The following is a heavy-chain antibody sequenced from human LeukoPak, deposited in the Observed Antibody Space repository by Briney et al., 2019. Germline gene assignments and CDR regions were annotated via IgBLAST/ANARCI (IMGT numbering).Heavy chain of an antibody. D-gene: IGHD3-16*01. CDR3: AKAPRFGDHAAEYFYYYMDV. CDR2: ISSSSSYI. CDR1: GFTFSS. Sequence: PGGSLRLSCAASGFTFSSMNWVRQAPGKGLEWVSSISSSSSYIYYADSVKGRFTISRDNSKNTLYVQMNSLRVDDTAVYYCAKAPRFGDHAAEYFYYYMDVWGKGTTVTVSS. V-gene: IGHV3-21*04. J-gene: IGHJ6*03.